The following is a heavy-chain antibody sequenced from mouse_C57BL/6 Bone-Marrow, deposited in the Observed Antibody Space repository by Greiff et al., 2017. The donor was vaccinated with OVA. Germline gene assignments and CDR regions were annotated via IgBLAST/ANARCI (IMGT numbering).Heavy chain of an antibody. D-gene: IGHD1-3*01. CDR3: TKEGGFAY. Sequence: QVQLQQSGPELVKPGASVKISCKASGYAFSNSWMNWVKQRPGKGLEWIGRIYPGDGDTNYNGKFKGKATLTADKSSNTAYMQLSSLTSEDTAVYYCTKEGGFAYWGQGTLVTVSA. V-gene: IGHV1-82*01. CDR2: IYPGDGDT. CDR1: GYAFSNSW. J-gene: IGHJ3*01.